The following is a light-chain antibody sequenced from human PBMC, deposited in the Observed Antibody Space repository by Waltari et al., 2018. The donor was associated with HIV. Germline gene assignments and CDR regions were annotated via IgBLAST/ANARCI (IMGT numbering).Light chain of an antibody. V-gene: IGLV10-54*01. CDR3: SAWDSSLNAWV. CDR2: RNN. J-gene: IGLJ3*02. Sequence: QAGLTQPPSVSKGLRQTATLPCTGNSNNVGFQGAAWLQQHQGHPPKLLSYRNNNRPSGISERLSASRSGNTASLTITGLQPEDEADYYCSAWDSSLNAWVFGGGTKLTVL. CDR1: SNNVGFQG.